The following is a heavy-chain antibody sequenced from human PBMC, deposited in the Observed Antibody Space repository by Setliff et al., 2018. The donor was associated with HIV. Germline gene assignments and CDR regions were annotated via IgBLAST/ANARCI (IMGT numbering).Heavy chain of an antibody. CDR3: AREGHVATPGSSEFDP. Sequence: ASVKVSCKASGYSFSSYYMHWVRQAPGPGLEWMGIINPRGGKANYAQRFQGRLTVTTDTSTSTVYMELRLLTSDDTAIYYCAREGHVATPGSSEFDPWGQGTLVTVSS. CDR2: INPRGGKA. V-gene: IGHV1-46*01. CDR1: GYSFSSYY. D-gene: IGHD2-15*01. J-gene: IGHJ5*02.